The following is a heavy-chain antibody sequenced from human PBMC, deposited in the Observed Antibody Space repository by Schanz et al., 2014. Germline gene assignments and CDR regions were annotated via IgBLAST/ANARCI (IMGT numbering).Heavy chain of an antibody. J-gene: IGHJ5*02. CDR3: ASDYNYFETEAP. D-gene: IGHD3-16*01. CDR1: GFNFSSYG. CDR2: ISDDGSNH. V-gene: IGHV3-30*03. Sequence: QVQLVESGGGVVQPGRSLRLSCAASGFNFSSYGMHWVRQAPGKGLEWVAVISDDGSNHYYPDSVKGRFTISRDNANNSLFLRMNSLRAEDTAVYYCASDYNYFETEAPWGQGTLVTVSS.